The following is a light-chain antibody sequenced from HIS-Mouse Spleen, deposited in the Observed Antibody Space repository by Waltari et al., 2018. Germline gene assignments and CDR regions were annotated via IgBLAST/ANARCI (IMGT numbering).Light chain of an antibody. V-gene: IGLV2-23*01. CDR1: SSDVGSFNL. CDR2: EGS. J-gene: IGLJ2*01. Sequence: QSALTQPASVSGSPGQSITIPCTGTSSDVGSFNLFSWYQQHPGKAPKPMIYEGSKRPSGVSNRFSGSKSGNTASLTISGLQAEDEADYYCCSYAGSSTLVFGGGTKLTVL. CDR3: CSYAGSSTLV.